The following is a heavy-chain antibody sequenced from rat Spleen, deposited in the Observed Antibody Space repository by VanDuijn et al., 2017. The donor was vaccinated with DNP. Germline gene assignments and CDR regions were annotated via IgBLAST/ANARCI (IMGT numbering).Heavy chain of an antibody. Sequence: EVQLVESGGGVVQPGRSLKLSCAASGFAFSDYYMAWVRQAPTKGLEWVAYISYDGRSNYRVDSVKGRFTISRDNAKSTLYLQMNSLRSEDMATYYCTRHVLPLRVWDYWGQGVMVTVSS. CDR2: ISYDGRSN. D-gene: IGHD1-4*01. V-gene: IGHV5-22*01. J-gene: IGHJ2*01. CDR3: TRHVLPLRVWDY. CDR1: GFAFSDYY.